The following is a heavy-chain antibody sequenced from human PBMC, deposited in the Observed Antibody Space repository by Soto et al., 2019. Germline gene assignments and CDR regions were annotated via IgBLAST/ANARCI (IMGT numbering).Heavy chain of an antibody. CDR1: GFTFSNYA. CDR3: ARVARDFRSADSYYFDY. D-gene: IGHD3-3*01. Sequence: EVQLVESGGGLVQPGGSLRLSCAASGFTFSNYAMHWVRQAPGKGLEYVSAISSNGANTYYANSVKGRFTISRDNSKNSLYLQMGSLRPEDMAVYYCARVARDFRSADSYYFDYWGQGTLVTVSS. CDR2: ISSNGANT. J-gene: IGHJ4*02. V-gene: IGHV3-64*01.